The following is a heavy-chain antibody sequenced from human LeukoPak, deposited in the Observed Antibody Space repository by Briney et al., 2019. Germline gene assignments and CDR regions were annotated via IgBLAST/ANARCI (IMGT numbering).Heavy chain of an antibody. D-gene: IGHD3-22*01. CDR1: GYSFTSYW. Sequence: GESLKISCKGSGYSFTSYWIGWVRQMPGKGLEWMGIIYPGDSDTRYSPSFQGQVTISADKSISTAYLQWSSLKASDTAMYYCARRPFMGWLLLRGGDWFDPWGQGTLVTVSS. V-gene: IGHV5-51*01. CDR3: ARRPFMGWLLLRGGDWFDP. CDR2: IYPGDSDT. J-gene: IGHJ5*02.